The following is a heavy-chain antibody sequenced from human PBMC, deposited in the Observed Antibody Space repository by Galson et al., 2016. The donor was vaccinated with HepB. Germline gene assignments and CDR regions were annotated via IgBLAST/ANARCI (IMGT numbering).Heavy chain of an antibody. CDR2: IGTAADT. CDR1: GFTFSTYD. D-gene: IGHD3-10*01. CDR3: ARGRWYGSESHFNFYIDY. V-gene: IGHV3-13*01. J-gene: IGHJ4*02. Sequence: SLRLSCAASGFTFSTYDMDWVRQAPGKGLEWVSAIGTAADTFYSGSVKGRFTISRDNAKNSLYLQMNGLRAGDTAVYYCARGRWYGSESHFNFYIDYWGQGTQVTVSS.